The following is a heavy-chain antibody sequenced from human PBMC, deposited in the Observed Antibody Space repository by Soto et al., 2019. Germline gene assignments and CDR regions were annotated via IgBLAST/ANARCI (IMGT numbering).Heavy chain of an antibody. CDR3: AKHLPVLRYFDWSFYGMDV. Sequence: PGGSLRLSCAASGFTFSSYAMSWVRQAPGKGLEWVSAISGSGGSTYYADSVKGRFTISGDNSKNTLYLQMNSLRAEDTAVYYCAKHLPVLRYFDWSFYGMDVWGQGTTVTVSS. D-gene: IGHD3-9*01. V-gene: IGHV3-23*01. CDR1: GFTFSSYA. J-gene: IGHJ6*02. CDR2: ISGSGGST.